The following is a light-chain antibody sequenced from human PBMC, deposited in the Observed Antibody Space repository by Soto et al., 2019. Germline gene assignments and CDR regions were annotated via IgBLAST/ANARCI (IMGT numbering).Light chain of an antibody. V-gene: IGLV1-47*01. CDR3: AAWDDSLSGVV. Sequence: QPVLTQPPSASGTPGQRVTISCSGSSSNIGSNYVYWYQQLPGSAPKLLIHRNNQRPSGVPDRFSGSKSGSSASLAFSGLRSEDEADYYCAAWDDSLSGVVFGGGTQLTVL. J-gene: IGLJ2*01. CDR2: RNN. CDR1: SSNIGSNY.